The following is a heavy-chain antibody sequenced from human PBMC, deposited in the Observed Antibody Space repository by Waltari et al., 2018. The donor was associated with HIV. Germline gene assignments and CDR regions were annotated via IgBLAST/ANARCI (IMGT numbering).Heavy chain of an antibody. CDR1: GFSLSPSKMC. V-gene: IGHV2-70*13. D-gene: IGHD2-15*01. CDR3: ARSLVVPAASFDF. J-gene: IGHJ4*02. Sequence: QVTLRESGPALVKPRQTLTLPCTFSGFSLSPSKMCVNWIRQPPGKGLEWLARIDWDDDKYYATSLKTRLTISRGSSKNQVVLTMTNMDPLDTATYYCARSLVVPAASFDFWGQGILVTVSS. CDR2: IDWDDDK.